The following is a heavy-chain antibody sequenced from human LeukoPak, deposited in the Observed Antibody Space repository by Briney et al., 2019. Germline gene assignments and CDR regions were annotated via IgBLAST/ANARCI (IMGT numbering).Heavy chain of an antibody. V-gene: IGHV3-74*01. D-gene: IGHD6-13*01. CDR1: GFTFSTYL. CDR3: ARGTTSSSWSSCDY. Sequence: GGSLRLSCAASGFTFSTYLMYWVRQAPGKGLVWVSRINSDGSSTSYADSVKGRFTISRDYAKNTLYLQMNSLRAEDTAVYYCARGTTSSSWSSCDYWGQGTLVTVSS. CDR2: INSDGSST. J-gene: IGHJ4*02.